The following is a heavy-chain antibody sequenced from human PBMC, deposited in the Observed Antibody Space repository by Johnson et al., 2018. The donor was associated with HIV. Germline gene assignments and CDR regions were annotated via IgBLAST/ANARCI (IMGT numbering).Heavy chain of an antibody. V-gene: IGHV3-30*03. CDR1: GFTFSSYG. J-gene: IGHJ3*02. Sequence: QVQLVESGGGLVKPGGSLRLSCAVSGFTFSSYGMHWVRQAPGKGLEWVAVISYDGSNKYYADSVKGRFTISRDNSKNTLYLQMNSLRAEDTAVYYCARTRHYYEAFDIWGQGTMVTVSS. CDR3: ARTRHYYEAFDI. CDR2: ISYDGSNK. D-gene: IGHD3-10*01.